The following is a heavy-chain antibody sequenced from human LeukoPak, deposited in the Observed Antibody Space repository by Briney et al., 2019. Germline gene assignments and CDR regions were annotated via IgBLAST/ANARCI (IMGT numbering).Heavy chain of an antibody. D-gene: IGHD1-1*01. CDR2: IYPGDSDT. Sequence: GESLKISCKGSGYSFTSYWIGWVRQMPGKGLEWMGIIYPGDSDTRYSPSFQGQVTISADKSISTAYLQWSSLKASDTAMYYCARHPGHLDPHYYYYGMDVWGQGTTVTVSS. CDR1: GYSFTSYW. V-gene: IGHV5-51*01. CDR3: ARHPGHLDPHYYYYGMDV. J-gene: IGHJ6*02.